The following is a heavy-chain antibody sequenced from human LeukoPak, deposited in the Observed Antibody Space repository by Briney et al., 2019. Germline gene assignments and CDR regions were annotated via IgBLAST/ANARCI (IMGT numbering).Heavy chain of an antibody. Sequence: ASVKVSCKASGYTSTGYYMHWVRQAPGQGLEWMGWINPNSGGTNYAQKFQGRVTMTRDTSISTAYMELSRLRSDDTAVYYCASISSGWYEEAFDIWGQGTMVTVSS. CDR3: ASISSGWYEEAFDI. D-gene: IGHD6-19*01. J-gene: IGHJ3*02. CDR1: GYTSTGYY. V-gene: IGHV1-2*02. CDR2: INPNSGGT.